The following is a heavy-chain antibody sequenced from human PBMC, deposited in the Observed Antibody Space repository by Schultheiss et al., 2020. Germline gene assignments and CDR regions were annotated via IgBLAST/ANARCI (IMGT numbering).Heavy chain of an antibody. CDR3: ARDPLGDYVWGSYFGMDV. V-gene: IGHV1-24*01. Sequence: ASVKVSCKVSGYTLTELSMHWVRQAPGKGLEWMGGFDPEDGETIYAQKFQGRVTMTEDTSTDTAYMELSRLRSDDTAVYYCARDPLGDYVWGSYFGMDVWGQGTTFTVAS. CDR2: FDPEDGET. CDR1: GYTLTELS. J-gene: IGHJ6*02. D-gene: IGHD3-16*01.